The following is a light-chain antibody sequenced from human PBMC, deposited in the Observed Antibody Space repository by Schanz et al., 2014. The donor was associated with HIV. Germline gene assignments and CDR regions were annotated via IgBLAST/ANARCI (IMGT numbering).Light chain of an antibody. Sequence: QSVLTQPPSVSGAPGQRVTISCTGSSSNIGAGYDVHWYQQLPGTAPKLLIYGNSNRPSGVPDRISGSKSGTSASLAITGLQAEDEADYYCSSYAGLNRAVFGGGTQLTVL. CDR1: SSNIGAGYD. J-gene: IGLJ7*01. CDR3: SSYAGLNRAV. V-gene: IGLV1-40*01. CDR2: GNS.